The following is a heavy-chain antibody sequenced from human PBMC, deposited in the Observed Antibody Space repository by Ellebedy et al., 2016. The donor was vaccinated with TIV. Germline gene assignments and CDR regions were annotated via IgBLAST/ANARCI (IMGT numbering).Heavy chain of an antibody. J-gene: IGHJ4*02. Sequence: AASVKVSCKASGYTFTSYYMHWVRQAPGQGLEWMGIINPSGGSTTYAQKLQGRVTMTRDTSTSTVYMGLSSLRSEDTAVYYCAIARSSGWLHTPDYWGQGTLVTVSS. CDR2: INPSGGST. CDR1: GYTFTSYY. D-gene: IGHD6-19*01. CDR3: AIARSSGWLHTPDY. V-gene: IGHV1-46*04.